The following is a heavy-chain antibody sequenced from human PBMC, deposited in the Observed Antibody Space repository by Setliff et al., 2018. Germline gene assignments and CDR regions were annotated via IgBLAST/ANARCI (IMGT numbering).Heavy chain of an antibody. Sequence: ASVKVSRKTSGYTFTTYAISWMRQAPGQRLEWMGWINTNTGNPSYAQGFTGRFVFSLDTSVSTAYLQISSLKPEDTAVYYCARASRFGTVKYRGDYYMDVWGKGTTVTVSS. D-gene: IGHD3-10*01. CDR3: ARASRFGTVKYRGDYYMDV. CDR2: INTNTGNP. J-gene: IGHJ6*03. CDR1: GYTFTTYA. V-gene: IGHV7-4-1*02.